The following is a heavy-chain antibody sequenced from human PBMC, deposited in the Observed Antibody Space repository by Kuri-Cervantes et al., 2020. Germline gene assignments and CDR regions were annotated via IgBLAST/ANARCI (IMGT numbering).Heavy chain of an antibody. D-gene: IGHD5-24*01. J-gene: IGHJ4*02. CDR1: GFTFSSYS. CDR3: ARWRSSRRDGLDY. V-gene: IGHV3-21*05. CDR2: ISSSSSYI. Sequence: GGSLRLSCAASGFTFSSYSMNWVRQAPGKGLEWVSYISSSSSYIYYADSVKGRFTISRDNAKNSLYLQMNSLRAGDTAVYYCARWRSSRRDGLDYWDQGTLVTVSS.